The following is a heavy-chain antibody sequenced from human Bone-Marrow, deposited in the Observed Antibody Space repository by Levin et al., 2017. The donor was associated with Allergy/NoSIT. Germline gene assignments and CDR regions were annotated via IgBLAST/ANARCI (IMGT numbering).Heavy chain of an antibody. CDR1: GGTFSTFA. D-gene: IGHD2-15*01. CDR2: IIPILGTE. CDR3: ATVAAGGMY. Sequence: ASVKVSCKASGGTFSTFAISWVRQAPGHGLEWMGAIIPILGTEDYSEKLQGRVTITADSSTTTIYMELRRLRSEDTAVYYCATVAAGGMYWGQGTLITVSS. V-gene: IGHV1-69*10. J-gene: IGHJ4*02.